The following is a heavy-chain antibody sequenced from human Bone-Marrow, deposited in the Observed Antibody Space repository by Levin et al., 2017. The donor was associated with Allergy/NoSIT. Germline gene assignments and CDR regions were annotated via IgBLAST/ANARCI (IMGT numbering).Heavy chain of an antibody. CDR2: ISRSSSTI. CDR3: ARPDCSGTSCYYFFDS. J-gene: IGHJ4*02. CDR1: GFTFSRYS. V-gene: IGHV3-48*02. Sequence: RGVLKISCAASGFTFSRYSMNWVRQAPGRGLEWVSYISRSSSTISYADSVKGRFTISRDNAKNSLYLQMNSLRDEDTAVYYCARPDCSGTSCYYFFDSWGQGTLVTVSS. D-gene: IGHD2-2*01.